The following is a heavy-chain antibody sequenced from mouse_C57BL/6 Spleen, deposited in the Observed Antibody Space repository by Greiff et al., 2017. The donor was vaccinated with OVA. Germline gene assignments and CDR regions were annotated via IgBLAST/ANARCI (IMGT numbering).Heavy chain of an antibody. Sequence: QVQLKQPGAELVRPGTSVKLSCKASGYTFTSYWMHWVKQRPGQGLEWIGVIDPSDSYTNYNQKFKGKATLTVDTSSSTAYMQLSSLTSEDSAVYYCARGAYGNYNAMDYWGQGTSVTVSS. J-gene: IGHJ4*01. CDR2: IDPSDSYT. D-gene: IGHD2-1*01. CDR1: GYTFTSYW. CDR3: ARGAYGNYNAMDY. V-gene: IGHV1-59*01.